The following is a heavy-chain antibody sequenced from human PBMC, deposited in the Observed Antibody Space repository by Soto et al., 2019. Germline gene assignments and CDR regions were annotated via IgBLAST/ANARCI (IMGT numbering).Heavy chain of an antibody. CDR1: GGSISSYY. D-gene: IGHD2-2*01. CDR2: IYTSGST. Sequence: PSETLSLTCTAPGGSISSYYWSWIRQPAGKGLEWIGRIYTSGSTNYNPSLKSRVTMSLDTSKNQFSLKLTSVTAADTALYYCARGNCSSPNCYSFSGYYGMDVWGQGTTVTVSS. V-gene: IGHV4-4*07. CDR3: ARGNCSSPNCYSFSGYYGMDV. J-gene: IGHJ6*02.